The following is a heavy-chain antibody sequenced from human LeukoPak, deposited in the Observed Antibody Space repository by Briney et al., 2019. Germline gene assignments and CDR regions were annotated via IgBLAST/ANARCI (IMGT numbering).Heavy chain of an antibody. D-gene: IGHD5-12*01. CDR3: ARDLGCSGYDSDIDY. J-gene: IGHJ4*02. CDR1: GYTFTGYY. V-gene: IGHV1-2*02. Sequence: ASVKVSCKASGYTFTGYYMHWVRQAPGQGLEWMGWINPNSGGTNYAQKFQGRVTMTRDTSISTAYMELSRLRSDDTAVYYCARDLGCSGYDSDIDYWGQGTLVTVSS. CDR2: INPNSGGT.